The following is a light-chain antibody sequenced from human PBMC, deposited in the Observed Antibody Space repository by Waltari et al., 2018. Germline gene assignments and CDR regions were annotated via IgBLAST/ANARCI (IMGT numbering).Light chain of an antibody. J-gene: IGKJ1*01. CDR1: QGISNY. Sequence: DIQMAQSPSSLSASVGDRVTITCRASQGISNYVNWYQQKPGKAPKLLIYAASSLQGGVPSRFSGSGSGTDFTLTITNLQPEDLANYYCQQTYTTSWTFGQGTKVEI. V-gene: IGKV1-39*01. CDR2: AAS. CDR3: QQTYTTSWT.